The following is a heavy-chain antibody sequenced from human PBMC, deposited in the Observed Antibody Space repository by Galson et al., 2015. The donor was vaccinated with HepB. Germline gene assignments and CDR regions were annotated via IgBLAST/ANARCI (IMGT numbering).Heavy chain of an antibody. CDR3: ASRERDYGDYSSSHFDY. V-gene: IGHV5-10-1*01. CDR1: GYSFTSYW. J-gene: IGHJ4*02. CDR2: IDPSDSYT. Sequence: QSGAEVKKPGESLRISCKGSGYSFTSYWISWVRQMPGKGLEWMGRIDPSDSYTNYSPSFQGHVTISADKSISTAYLQWSSLKASDTAMYYCASRERDYGDYSSSHFDYWGQGTLVTVSS. D-gene: IGHD4-17*01.